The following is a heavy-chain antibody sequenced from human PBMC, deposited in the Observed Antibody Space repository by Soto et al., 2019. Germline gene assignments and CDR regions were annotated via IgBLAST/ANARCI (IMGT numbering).Heavy chain of an antibody. D-gene: IGHD3-10*01. Sequence: GGSLRLSCAASGFTVSSNYMSWVRQAPGKGLEWVSVIYSGGSTYYADSVKGRFTISRDNSKNTLYLQMNSLRAEDTAVYYCARAGSITIVRGVSARIYGMDVWGQGTTVTVSS. CDR1: GFTVSSNY. V-gene: IGHV3-66*01. CDR2: IYSGGST. J-gene: IGHJ6*02. CDR3: ARAGSITIVRGVSARIYGMDV.